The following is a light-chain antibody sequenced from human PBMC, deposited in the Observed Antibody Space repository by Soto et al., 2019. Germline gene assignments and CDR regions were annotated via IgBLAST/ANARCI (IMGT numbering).Light chain of an antibody. Sequence: EIVLTQSPGTLSLSPGERATLSCRASQSVTSSYLAWYQQKPGQAPKLLIYGASSRATGIPDRFSGSGSGTDFTLTISRLEPEDFAVYYCQQYGSTPVTFGQGTQVEI. CDR1: QSVTSSY. J-gene: IGKJ1*01. CDR3: QQYGSTPVT. CDR2: GAS. V-gene: IGKV3-20*01.